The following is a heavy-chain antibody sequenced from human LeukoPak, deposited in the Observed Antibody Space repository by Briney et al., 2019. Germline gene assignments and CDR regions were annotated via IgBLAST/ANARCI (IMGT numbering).Heavy chain of an antibody. CDR2: INHSGST. J-gene: IGHJ4*02. CDR3: ARGTVHGSSGYLYYFDY. V-gene: IGHV4-34*01. CDR1: GGSFSGYS. Sequence: PSETLSLTCAVYGGSFSGYSWSWIRPPPGKGLEWIGEINHSGSTNYNPSLKSRVTISVDMFKNQFSLKLSSVTAADTAVYYCARGTVHGSSGYLYYFDYWGQGTLVTVSS. D-gene: IGHD3-22*01.